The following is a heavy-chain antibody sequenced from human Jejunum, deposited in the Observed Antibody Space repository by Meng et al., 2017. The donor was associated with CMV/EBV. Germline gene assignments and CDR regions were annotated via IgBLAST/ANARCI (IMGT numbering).Heavy chain of an antibody. V-gene: IGHV1-18*01. CDR3: ARDRVASTGAHFYSYGMDV. J-gene: IGHJ6*02. Sequence: YGISWVRQAPGQGLEWMGWISGYNGNKNYAQMVQDRVTMTTGTSTSTVYLELRNLESDDTAVYFCARDRVASTGAHFYSYGMDVWGQGTTVTVSS. CDR1: YG. D-gene: IGHD3-3*02. CDR2: ISGYNGNK.